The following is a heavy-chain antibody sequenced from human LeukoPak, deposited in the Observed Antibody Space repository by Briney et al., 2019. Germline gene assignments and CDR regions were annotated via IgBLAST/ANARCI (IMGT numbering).Heavy chain of an antibody. D-gene: IGHD6-19*01. CDR2: IKSKTDGGTT. CDR3: TTDSNNKGQWLPALDAFDI. Sequence: GGSLRLSCAASGFTFSNAWMSWVRQAPGKGLEWVGRIKSKTDGGTTDYAAPVKGRFTISRDDSKNTLYLQMNSLKTEDTAVYYCTTDSNNKGQWLPALDAFDIWGQGTMVTVSS. CDR1: GFTFSNAW. V-gene: IGHV3-15*01. J-gene: IGHJ3*02.